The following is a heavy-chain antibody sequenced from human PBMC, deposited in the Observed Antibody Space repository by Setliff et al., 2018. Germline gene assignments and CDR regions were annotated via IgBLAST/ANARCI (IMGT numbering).Heavy chain of an antibody. CDR2: IKQDGSEK. J-gene: IGHJ4*02. CDR1: GFTFSSYW. D-gene: IGHD3-22*01. CDR3: ARTDYYYDSSGYDY. Sequence: SGGSLRLSCAASGFTFSSYWMSWVRQAPGKGLEWVANIKQDGSEKYYVDSVKGRFTISRDNAKNSLYLQMNSLRAEDTAVYYCARTDYYYDSSGYDYWGQGTLVTVSS. V-gene: IGHV3-7*01.